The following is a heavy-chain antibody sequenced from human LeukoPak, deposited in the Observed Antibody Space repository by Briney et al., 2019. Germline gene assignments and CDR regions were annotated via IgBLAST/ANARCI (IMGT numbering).Heavy chain of an antibody. V-gene: IGHV7-4-1*02. CDR2: INTNTGNP. J-gene: IGHJ4*02. Sequence: ASVKVSCKASGYTFTSYGISWVRQAPGQGLEWMGWINTNTGNPTYAQGFTGRFVFSLDTSVSTAYLQISSLKAEDTAVYYCARDGYSYGMGNDYWGQGTLVTVSS. CDR3: ARDGYSYGMGNDY. D-gene: IGHD5-18*01. CDR1: GYTFTSYG.